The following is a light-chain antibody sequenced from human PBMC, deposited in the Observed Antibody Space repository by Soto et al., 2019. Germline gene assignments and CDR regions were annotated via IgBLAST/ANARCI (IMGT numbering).Light chain of an antibody. CDR2: GVS. J-gene: IGKJ4*01. CDR3: QQYFTSPLT. CDR1: QSVSNNY. Sequence: EVVLTQSPGTLSLSPGESATLSCRASQSVSNNYLAWYQQKPGQAPRLLIYGVSTRATGIPDRFSGSGSGTDFSLTISRLEPEDFALYYCQQYFTSPLTFGGGTKVEIK. V-gene: IGKV3-20*01.